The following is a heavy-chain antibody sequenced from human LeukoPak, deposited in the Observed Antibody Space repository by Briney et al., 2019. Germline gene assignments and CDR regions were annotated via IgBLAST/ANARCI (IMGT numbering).Heavy chain of an antibody. CDR3: ARDQVGGTSGYDY. Sequence: GGSLRLSCAASGFTFSTYSMNWVRQAPGKGLKWVSSISSSTSHIYYADSVKGRFTISRDNAKNSLYLQMNSLRAEDTAVYYCARDQVGGTSGYDYWGQGTLVTVSS. CDR2: ISSSTSHI. J-gene: IGHJ4*02. V-gene: IGHV3-21*01. CDR1: GFTFSTYS. D-gene: IGHD1-26*01.